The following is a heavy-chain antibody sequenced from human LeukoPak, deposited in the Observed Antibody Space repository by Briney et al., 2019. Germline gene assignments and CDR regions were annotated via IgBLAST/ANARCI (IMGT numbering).Heavy chain of an antibody. V-gene: IGHV3-30-3*01. J-gene: IGHJ5*02. CDR2: ISYDGSNK. D-gene: IGHD3-3*01. CDR3: ASSYYDFWSGYLGNWFDP. CDR1: GFTFSSYA. Sequence: GGSLRLSCEASGFTFSSYAMHWVRQAPGKGLEWVAVISYDGSNKYYADSVKGRFIISRDNSKNTLYLQMNSLRAEDTAVYYCASSYYDFWSGYLGNWFDPWGQGTLVTVSS.